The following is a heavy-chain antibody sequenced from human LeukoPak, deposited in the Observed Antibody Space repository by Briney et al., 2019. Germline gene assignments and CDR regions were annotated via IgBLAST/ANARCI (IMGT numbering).Heavy chain of an antibody. J-gene: IGHJ5*02. CDR1: GYTFSGYY. D-gene: IGHD6-13*01. CDR3: ARDLLRANIWQQLVRGNWFDP. Sequence: ASVKVSCKASGYTFSGYYMHWVRQAPGQGLEWMGWISAYNGNTNYAQKLQGRVTMATDTSTSTAYMELRSLRSDDTAVYYCARDLLRANIWQQLVRGNWFDPWGQGTLVTVSS. V-gene: IGHV1-18*04. CDR2: ISAYNGNT.